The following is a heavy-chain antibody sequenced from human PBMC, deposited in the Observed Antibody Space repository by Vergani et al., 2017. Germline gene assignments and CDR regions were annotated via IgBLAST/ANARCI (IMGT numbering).Heavy chain of an antibody. J-gene: IGHJ3*02. CDR1: GYTFTSYY. CDR3: ARDKVDILTDDAFDI. CDR2: INPSGGST. V-gene: IGHV1-46*01. D-gene: IGHD3-9*01. Sequence: QVQLVQSGAEVKKPGASVKVSCKASGYTFTSYYMHWVRQAPGQGLEWMGIINPSGGSTSYAQKFQGRVTMTRDTSTSTVYMELSSLRSEDTALYYCARDKVDILTDDAFDIWGQGTMVTVSS.